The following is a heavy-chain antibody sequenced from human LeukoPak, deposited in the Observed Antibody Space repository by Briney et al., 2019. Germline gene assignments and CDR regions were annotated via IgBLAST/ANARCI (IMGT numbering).Heavy chain of an antibody. Sequence: ASVKVSCKASGYTFTSYDISWVRQAPGQGLEWMGGIIPIFGTANYAQKFQGRVTITADESTSTAYMELSSLRSEDTAVYYCAREGILTGYYNNGPYYFDYWGQGTLVTVSS. D-gene: IGHD3-9*01. CDR3: AREGILTGYYNNGPYYFDY. J-gene: IGHJ4*02. V-gene: IGHV1-69*13. CDR1: GYTFTSYD. CDR2: IIPIFGTA.